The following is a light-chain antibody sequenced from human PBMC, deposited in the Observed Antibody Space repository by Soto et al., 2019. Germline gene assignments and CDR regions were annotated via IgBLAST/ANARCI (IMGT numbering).Light chain of an antibody. CDR3: VAWDDTLNGPV. CDR2: RNN. J-gene: IGLJ3*02. Sequence: QSVLTQPPSVSGTPGQRVTISCSGSFSNIGSNIVTWYQQVPGTAPKLLMYRNNERPSGVPDRFSGSKSGPSASLAIGGLQSEDEADYYCVAWDDTLNGPVFGGGTKVTVL. V-gene: IGLV1-44*01. CDR1: FSNIGSNI.